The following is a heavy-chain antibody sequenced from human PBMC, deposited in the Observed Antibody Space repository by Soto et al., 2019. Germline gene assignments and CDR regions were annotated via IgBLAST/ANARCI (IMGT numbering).Heavy chain of an antibody. CDR3: ARGLSWGSNWYYYMDV. Sequence: GGSLRLSCAVSGFTFRSYWMHWVRQAPGRGLAWVSRINTDGSSTSYADSVKGRFTISRDNAKNTLYLQMNSLRVEDTAVYYCARGLSWGSNWYYYMDVWGKGTTVTVSS. D-gene: IGHD7-27*01. J-gene: IGHJ6*03. CDR1: GFTFRSYW. V-gene: IGHV3-74*01. CDR2: INTDGSST.